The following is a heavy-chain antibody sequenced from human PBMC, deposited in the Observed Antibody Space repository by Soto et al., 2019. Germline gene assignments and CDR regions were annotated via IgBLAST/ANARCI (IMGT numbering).Heavy chain of an antibody. V-gene: IGHV4-4*02. J-gene: IGHJ6*04. D-gene: IGHD6-19*01. CDR1: GDSINNCFW. Sequence: QVQLQESGAGLVKPSETLSLTCGVSGDSINNCFWWTWVRQPPGKVLEWMGEKHHSGSTNYNLFLKCGVSIYLDKSKNQFSVTLGYVTAADTAVYFCGSSSGWWRLDVGGEGTTSPVTS. CDR2: KHHSGST. CDR3: GSSSGWWRLDV.